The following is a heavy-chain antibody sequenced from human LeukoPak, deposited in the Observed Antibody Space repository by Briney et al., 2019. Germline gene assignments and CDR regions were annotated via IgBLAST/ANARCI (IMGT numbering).Heavy chain of an antibody. V-gene: IGHV4-30-2*01. J-gene: IGHJ3*02. CDR2: IYHSGST. D-gene: IGHD6-13*01. CDR1: GGSISSGGYS. CDR3: ARLNIAAALWGAFDI. Sequence: SETLSLTCAVSGGSISSGGYSWSWLRQPPGKGLEWIGYIYHSGSTYYNPSLKSRVTISVDRSKNQFSLKLSSVTAADTAVYYCARLNIAAALWGAFDIWGQGTMVTVSS.